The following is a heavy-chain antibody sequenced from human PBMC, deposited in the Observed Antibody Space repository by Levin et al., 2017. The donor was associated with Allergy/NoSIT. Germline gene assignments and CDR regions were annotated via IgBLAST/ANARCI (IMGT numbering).Heavy chain of an antibody. CDR2: IYPGDSDT. CDR1: GYSFTSYW. D-gene: IGHD3-22*01. V-gene: IGHV5-51*01. J-gene: IGHJ6*02. CDR3: ARWYDSSGYYSAAPYDDGMDA. Sequence: GESLKISCKGSGYSFTSYWIGWVRQMPGKGLEWMGIIYPGDSDTRYSPSFQGQVTISADKSISTAYLQWSSLKASDTAMYYCARWYDSSGYYSAAPYDDGMDAWGQGTTVTVSS.